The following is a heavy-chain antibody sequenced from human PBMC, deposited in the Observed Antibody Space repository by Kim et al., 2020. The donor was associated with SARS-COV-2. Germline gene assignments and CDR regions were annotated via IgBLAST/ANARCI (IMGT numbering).Heavy chain of an antibody. CDR1: GFTFSSYA. J-gene: IGHJ5*02. V-gene: IGHV3-23*01. CDR2: ISGSGGST. D-gene: IGHD2-21*02. CDR3: AKALGDCGGDCYNNWFDP. Sequence: GGSLRLSCAASGFTFSSYAMSWVRQAPGKGLEWVSAISGSGGSTYYADSVKGRFTISRDNSKNTLYLQMSSPRAEDTAVYYCAKALGDCGGDCYNNWFDPWGQGTLVTVSS.